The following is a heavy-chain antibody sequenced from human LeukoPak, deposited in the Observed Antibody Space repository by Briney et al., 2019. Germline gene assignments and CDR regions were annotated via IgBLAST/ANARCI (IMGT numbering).Heavy chain of an antibody. D-gene: IGHD6-25*01. CDR2: VNRVGYT. Sequence: SETLSLTCAVHGASFSGYSWSWIPQSPGRGREGMAQVNRVGYTIYNPSLQSRVTISIDTSTTQFSLRLTSVTVADTAVYFCARERVVSDYNWFDPWGQGTLVTVSS. CDR3: ARERVVSDYNWFDP. J-gene: IGHJ5*02. CDR1: GASFSGYS. V-gene: IGHV4-34*01.